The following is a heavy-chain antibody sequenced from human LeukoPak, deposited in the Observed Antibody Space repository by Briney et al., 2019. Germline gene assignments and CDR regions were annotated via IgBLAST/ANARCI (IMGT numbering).Heavy chain of an antibody. CDR1: GYTFTSYG. CDR2: ISAYNGNT. CDR3: ARDGGSYGDYSPYYFDY. Sequence: ASVKVSCKASGYTFTSYGISWVRQAPGQGLEWMGWISAYNGNTNYAQKLQGRVTMTTDTSTSTAYMELRSLRSDDTAVYYCARDGGSYGDYSPYYFDYWGRGTLVTVSS. J-gene: IGHJ4*02. V-gene: IGHV1-18*01. D-gene: IGHD4-17*01.